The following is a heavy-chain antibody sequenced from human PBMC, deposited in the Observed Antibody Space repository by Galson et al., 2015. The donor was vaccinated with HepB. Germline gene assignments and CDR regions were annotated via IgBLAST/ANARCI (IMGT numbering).Heavy chain of an antibody. Sequence: SLRLSCAASGFTFSSYAMHWVRQAPGKGLEWVAVISYDGSNKYYADSVKGRFTISRDNSKNTLYLQMNSLRAEDTAVYYCARDLGYCSSTSCYIGYYYYYGMDVWGQGTTVTVSS. CDR3: ARDLGYCSSTSCYIGYYYYYGMDV. CDR2: ISYDGSNK. J-gene: IGHJ6*02. CDR1: GFTFSSYA. D-gene: IGHD2-2*02. V-gene: IGHV3-30-3*01.